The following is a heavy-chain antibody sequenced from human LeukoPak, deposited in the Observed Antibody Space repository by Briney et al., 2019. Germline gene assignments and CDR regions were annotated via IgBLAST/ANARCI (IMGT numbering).Heavy chain of an antibody. CDR1: GYSFINYA. J-gene: IGHJ6*02. CDR3: AREHYGVYGSYYYYGMDV. CDR2: INAGNGNT. Sequence: ASVKVSCKASGYSFINYAMHWVRQAPGQRLEWMGRINAGNGNTKYSQKFQGRVTITRDTSASTAYMELSSLRSEDTAVYYCAREHYGVYGSYYYYGMDVWGQGTTDTVSS. D-gene: IGHD4-17*01. V-gene: IGHV1-3*01.